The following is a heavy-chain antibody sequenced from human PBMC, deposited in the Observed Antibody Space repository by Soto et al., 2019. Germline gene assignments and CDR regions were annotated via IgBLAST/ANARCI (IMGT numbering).Heavy chain of an antibody. V-gene: IGHV1-69*02. CDR3: ARGPLVVLNYFES. J-gene: IGHJ4*02. Sequence: QVQLVQSGTEVKKPGSSWKVSCKASGGTFRNYPINWVRQAPGQGLEWMGSIFPLTDIPDYAQNFQARLTISADKSTSTAYMELSSLTSDDTAMYFCARGPLVVLNYFESWGQGTVVTVSS. CDR1: GGTFRNYP. CDR2: IFPLTDIP.